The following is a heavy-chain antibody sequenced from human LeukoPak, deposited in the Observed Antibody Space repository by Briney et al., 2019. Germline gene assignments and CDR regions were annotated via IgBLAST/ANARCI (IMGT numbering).Heavy chain of an antibody. V-gene: IGHV3-23*01. CDR3: ATAYYYDGSGYYYPADY. CDR2: ISGSDGST. J-gene: IGHJ4*02. CDR1: GFTFSSYA. D-gene: IGHD3-22*01. Sequence: GGSLRLSCAASGFTFSSYAMSWVRQAPGKGLEWVSAISGSDGSTCYADSVKGRFTISRDNSKNTLYLQMDSLRAEDTAVYYCATAYYYDGSGYYYPADYWGQGTLVTVSS.